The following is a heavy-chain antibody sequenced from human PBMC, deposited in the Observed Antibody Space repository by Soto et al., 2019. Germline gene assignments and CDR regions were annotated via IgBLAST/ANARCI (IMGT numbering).Heavy chain of an antibody. Sequence: GESLKISCKGSGYSFTNYWIGWVRQMPGKGLEWMGIIYPGDSDTRYSPSFQGQVTISADKSISTAYLQWSSLKASDTAMYYCARKDIVVVPAKVPKNAFDIWGQGTMVT. V-gene: IGHV5-51*01. CDR3: ARKDIVVVPAKVPKNAFDI. J-gene: IGHJ3*02. CDR2: IYPGDSDT. D-gene: IGHD2-2*01. CDR1: GYSFTNYW.